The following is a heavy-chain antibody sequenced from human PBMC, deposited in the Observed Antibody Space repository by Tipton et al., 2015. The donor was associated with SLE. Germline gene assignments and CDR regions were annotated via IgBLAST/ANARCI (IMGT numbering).Heavy chain of an antibody. CDR2: IDYSGST. V-gene: IGHV4-39*07. D-gene: IGHD6-6*01. CDR3: ARELQQLVAFDT. Sequence: TLSLTCTVSGGSISSSSYYWGWIRQPPGKGLEWIGSIDYSGSTSYNPSLKSRVTISVDTSKNQFSLMLSYVTAADTAVYYCARELQQLVAFDTWGQGTMVTVSS. CDR1: GGSISSSSYY. J-gene: IGHJ3*02.